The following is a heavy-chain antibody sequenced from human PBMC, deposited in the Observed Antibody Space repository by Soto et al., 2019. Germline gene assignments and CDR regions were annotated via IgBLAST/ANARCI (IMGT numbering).Heavy chain of an antibody. V-gene: IGHV1-2*04. CDR2: INPNSGGT. J-gene: IGHJ6*03. CDR1: GYTFTGYY. D-gene: IGHD3-10*01. CDR3: ARGSLLSGSGSYYNGWRPLHDYYYMDV. Sequence: ASVKVSCKASGYTFTGYYMHWVRQAPGQGLEWMGWINPNSGGTNYAQKFQGWVTMTRETSISTAYMELSRLGSDDTAVYYCARGSLLSGSGSYYNGWRPLHDYYYMDVWGKGTTVTVSS.